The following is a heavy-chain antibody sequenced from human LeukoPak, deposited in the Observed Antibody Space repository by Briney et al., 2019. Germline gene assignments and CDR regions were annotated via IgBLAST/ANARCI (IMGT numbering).Heavy chain of an antibody. CDR3: ARDSGVLRYFDWSDDAFDI. V-gene: IGHV3-7*01. CDR1: GFTFSSYW. CDR2: IKQDGSEK. Sequence: PGGSLRLSCAASGFTFSSYWMSWVRQAPGKGLEWVANIKQDGSEKYYVDSVKGRFTISRDNAKNSLYLQMNSLRAEDTAVYYCARDSGVLRYFDWSDDAFDIWGQGTMVTVSS. J-gene: IGHJ3*02. D-gene: IGHD3-9*01.